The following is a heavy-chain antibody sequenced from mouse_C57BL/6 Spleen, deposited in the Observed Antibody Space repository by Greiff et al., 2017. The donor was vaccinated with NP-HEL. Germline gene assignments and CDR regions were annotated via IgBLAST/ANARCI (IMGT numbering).Heavy chain of an antibody. CDR2: LYPGSGNT. D-gene: IGHD1-1*01. CDR3: ASPSDYYGSSYGYFDV. J-gene: IGHJ1*03. V-gene: IGHV1-66*01. CDR1: GYSFTSYY. Sequence: QVQLQQSGPELVKPGASVKISCKASGYSFTSYYIHWVTQRPGQGLEWIGWLYPGSGNTKYNETFKGKATLTADTSSSTAYMQLSSLTSEDSAVYYCASPSDYYGSSYGYFDVWGTGTTVTVSS.